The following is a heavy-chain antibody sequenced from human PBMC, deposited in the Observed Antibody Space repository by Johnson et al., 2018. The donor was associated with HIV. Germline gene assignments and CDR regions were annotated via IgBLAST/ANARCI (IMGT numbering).Heavy chain of an antibody. V-gene: IGHV3-66*01. J-gene: IGHJ3*02. CDR3: ARDGPGDGNAMGGSGAFDI. CDR1: GFTFSSYG. Sequence: EVQLVESGGGVVQPGRSLRLSCAASGFTFSSYGMHWVRQAPGKGLEWVAIIYSGDSTYYADSLEGRFTISRDKSKNTVYLQMNSLRVEDTAVYYCARDGPGDGNAMGGSGAFDIWGQGTMVTVSS. CDR2: IYSGDST. D-gene: IGHD5-24*01.